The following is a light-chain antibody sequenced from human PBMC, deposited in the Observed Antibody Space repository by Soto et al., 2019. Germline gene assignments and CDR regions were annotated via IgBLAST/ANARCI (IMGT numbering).Light chain of an antibody. CDR1: QSVNNNY. V-gene: IGKV3-20*01. CDR3: QQHSRSIT. CDR2: GAS. Sequence: EIVLTQSPDTLSLSPGERATLSCRASQSVNNNYLAWYQQKPGQSPRLLIYGASIRATAIPDRFSGSGSGTDFTLTISRLEPEDSAVYYCQQHSRSITFGGGTKVDIK. J-gene: IGKJ4*01.